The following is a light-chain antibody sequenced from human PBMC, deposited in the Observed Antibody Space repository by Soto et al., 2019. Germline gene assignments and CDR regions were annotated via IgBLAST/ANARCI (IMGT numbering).Light chain of an antibody. CDR2: DAS. CDR3: QQRSIWPPLT. Sequence: EIVLTQSPATLSLSPGERATLSCRASQSVSVFLAWYQQKPGQAPRLLIYDASNRATGIPARFSGSGSGTDFTLTISSLEPEDFAVYYCQQRSIWPPLTFGGGTKVEIK. V-gene: IGKV3-11*01. CDR1: QSVSVF. J-gene: IGKJ4*01.